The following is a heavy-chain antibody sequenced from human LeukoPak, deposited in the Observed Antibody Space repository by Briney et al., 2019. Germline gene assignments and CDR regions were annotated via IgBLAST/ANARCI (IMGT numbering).Heavy chain of an antibody. J-gene: IGHJ4*02. CDR3: ARWLSDKIDSNGYLDY. V-gene: IGHV3-21*01. Sequence: PGGSLRLSCAASGFSFSYYSMHWVRQAPGKGLEWVSSITSGSNYMYYADSVKGRFTISRDNAKNSLYLQMNSLRAEDTAVYYCARWLSDKIDSNGYLDYWGQGTPVAVSS. CDR2: ITSGSNYM. CDR1: GFSFSYYS. D-gene: IGHD5-18*01.